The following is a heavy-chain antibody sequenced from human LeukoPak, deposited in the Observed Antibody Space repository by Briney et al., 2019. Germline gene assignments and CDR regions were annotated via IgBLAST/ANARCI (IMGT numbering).Heavy chain of an antibody. CDR2: INHSGST. D-gene: IGHD3-9*01. V-gene: IGHV4-38-2*02. J-gene: IGHJ4*02. CDR3: ARGPDILTGYFDY. CDR1: GYAISSGYF. Sequence: SETLSLTCSVSGYAISSGYFWGWIRQPPGKGLEWIGEINHSGSTNYNPSLKSRVTISVDTSKNQFSLKLSSVTAADTAVYYCARGPDILTGYFDYWGQGTLVTVSS.